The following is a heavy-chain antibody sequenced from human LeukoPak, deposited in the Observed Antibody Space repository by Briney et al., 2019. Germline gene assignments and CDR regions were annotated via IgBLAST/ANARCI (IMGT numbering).Heavy chain of an antibody. CDR1: GSIFTSYW. D-gene: IGHD3-22*01. V-gene: IGHV5-51*01. CDR3: ARLGPPDDYYDSSGYRYYFDY. J-gene: IGHJ4*02. CDR2: IYPGDSDT. Sequence: GASLQISCKGSGSIFTSYWIGWVRPMPGKGLEWMGIIYPGDSDTRYSPSFQGQVTISADKSISTAYLQWSSLKASDTAMYYCARLGPPDDYYDSSGYRYYFDYWGQGTLVTVSS.